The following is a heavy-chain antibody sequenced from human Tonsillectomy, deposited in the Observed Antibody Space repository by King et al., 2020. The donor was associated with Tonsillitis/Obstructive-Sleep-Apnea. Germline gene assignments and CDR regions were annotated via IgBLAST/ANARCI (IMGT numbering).Heavy chain of an antibody. Sequence: QLVQSGGGLVKPGGSLRLSCAASGFTFSSYSMNWVRQAPGRGLEWVSSISTSSSYIYYADSVKGRFTISRDNAKNSLYLQMNSLRAEDTAVFYCARIKSGALDYWGQGTLFTVSS. D-gene: IGHD1-26*01. CDR1: GFTFSSYS. CDR2: ISTSSSYI. J-gene: IGHJ4*02. CDR3: ARIKSGALDY. V-gene: IGHV3-21*01.